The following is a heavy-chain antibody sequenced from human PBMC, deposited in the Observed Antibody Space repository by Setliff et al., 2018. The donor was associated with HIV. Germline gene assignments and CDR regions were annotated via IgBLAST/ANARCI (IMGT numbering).Heavy chain of an antibody. CDR1: GDTNPSDA. Sequence: ASVKVSCKASGDTNPSDAISWVRQAPGQGLEWMGWISGYNGNTKYAQNMQGRVTMTTDTSTSTAYMELRSLRSDDTAVYYCATITVAGTGAFDIWGQGTMVTVSS. J-gene: IGHJ3*02. V-gene: IGHV1-18*01. CDR3: ATITVAGTGAFDI. CDR2: ISGYNGNT. D-gene: IGHD6-19*01.